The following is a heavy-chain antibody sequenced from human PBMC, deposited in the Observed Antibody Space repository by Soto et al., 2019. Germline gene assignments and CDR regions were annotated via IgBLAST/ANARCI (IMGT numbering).Heavy chain of an antibody. CDR1: GGSVSSGSYY. V-gene: IGHV4-61*01. D-gene: IGHD3-22*01. J-gene: IGHJ4*02. CDR2: IYYSGST. CDR3: ARSVSGYDSSGYYYIFSYYFDY. Sequence: SETLSLTCTVSGGSVSSGSYYWSWIRQPPGKGLEWIGYIYYSGSTNYTPSLKSRVTISVDTSKNQFSLKLSSVTAADTAVYYCARSVSGYDSSGYYYIFSYYFDYWGQGTLVTVSS.